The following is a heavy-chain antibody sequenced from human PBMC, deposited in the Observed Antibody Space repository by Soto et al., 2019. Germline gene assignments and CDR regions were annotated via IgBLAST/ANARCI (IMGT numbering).Heavy chain of an antibody. Sequence: EVQLVEFGGGLVQPGGSLRLSCAASGFTFSSYSMNWVRQAPGKGLEWVSYISSSSSTIYYADSVKGRFTISRDNAKNSLYLQMNSLRDEDTAVYYCARDQFVVVVAATPAFDIWGQGTMVTVSS. CDR2: ISSSSSTI. CDR1: GFTFSSYS. J-gene: IGHJ3*02. D-gene: IGHD2-15*01. CDR3: ARDQFVVVVAATPAFDI. V-gene: IGHV3-48*02.